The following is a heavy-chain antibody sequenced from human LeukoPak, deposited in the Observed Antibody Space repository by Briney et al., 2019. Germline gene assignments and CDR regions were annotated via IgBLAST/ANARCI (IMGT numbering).Heavy chain of an antibody. D-gene: IGHD6-6*01. Sequence: PSETLSLTCTVSGGSISSGSYYWSWIRQPAGKGLGWIGRMYTSGTTNYNPSLKSRITISVDTSKNQFSLKLTSVTAADTAVYYCARGASSSSAIGYYYYYMDVWGNGTTVTVSS. CDR2: MYTSGTT. CDR1: GGSISSGSYY. J-gene: IGHJ6*03. V-gene: IGHV4-61*02. CDR3: ARGASSSSAIGYYYYYMDV.